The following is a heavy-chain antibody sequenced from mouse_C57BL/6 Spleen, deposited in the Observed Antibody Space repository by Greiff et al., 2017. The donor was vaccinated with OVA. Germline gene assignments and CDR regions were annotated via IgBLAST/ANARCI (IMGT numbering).Heavy chain of an antibody. CDR1: GFNIKDDY. V-gene: IGHV14-4*01. Sequence: VQLQQSGAELVRPGASVKLSCTASGFNIKDDYMHWVKQRPEQGLEWIGWIDPENGDTEYASKFQGKATITADTSSNTAYLQLSSLTSEDTAVYYCTTDITTVVASDCWGQGTTLTVSS. CDR3: TTDITTVVASDC. CDR2: IDPENGDT. J-gene: IGHJ2*01. D-gene: IGHD1-1*01.